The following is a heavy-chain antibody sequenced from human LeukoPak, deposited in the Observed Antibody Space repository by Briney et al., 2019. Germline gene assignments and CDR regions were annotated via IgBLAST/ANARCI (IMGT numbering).Heavy chain of an antibody. J-gene: IGHJ4*02. V-gene: IGHV3-23*01. CDR3: ARDGDNHYDSSGFYMFYFDY. CDR2: ISGSGGST. CDR1: GFTFSSYA. D-gene: IGHD3-22*01. Sequence: GGSLRLSCAASGFTFSSYAMSWVRQAPGKGLEWVSGISGSGGSTYYADSVKGRFTISRDNSKNTLYLQMNSLRAEDTAVYYCARDGDNHYDSSGFYMFYFDYWGQGTLVTVSS.